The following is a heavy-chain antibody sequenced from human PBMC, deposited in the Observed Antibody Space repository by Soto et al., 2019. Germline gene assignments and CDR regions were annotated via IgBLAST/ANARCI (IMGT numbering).Heavy chain of an antibody. D-gene: IGHD3-16*01. J-gene: IGHJ3*02. CDR2: INPYNANV. V-gene: IGHV1-18*04. Sequence: QVQLVQSGAEVKKPGASVKVSCKTSGYTFTNHGINWVRQAPGQGLEWMGWINPYNANVNYAQKLQGRVTMTTDTSTSTACMDLWSLTSADTAVYYCARDRVAGIWGDAFDIWGQGKMVTVSS. CDR3: ARDRVAGIWGDAFDI. CDR1: GYTFTNHG.